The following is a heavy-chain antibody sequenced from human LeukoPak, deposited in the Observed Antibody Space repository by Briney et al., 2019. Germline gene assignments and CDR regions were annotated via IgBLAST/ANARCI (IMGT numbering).Heavy chain of an antibody. J-gene: IGHJ6*02. Sequence: SETLSLTCAAYGGSFSGYYWSWLRQPPGKGLEWIGEINHSGSTNYNPSLKSRVTISVDMSKNQFSLKLSSVTAADTAVYYCAVCLVVGPAAISGYYYGMDVWGQGTTVSVSS. CDR1: GGSFSGYY. V-gene: IGHV4-34*01. CDR2: INHSGST. D-gene: IGHD2-2*02. CDR3: AVCLVVGPAAISGYYYGMDV.